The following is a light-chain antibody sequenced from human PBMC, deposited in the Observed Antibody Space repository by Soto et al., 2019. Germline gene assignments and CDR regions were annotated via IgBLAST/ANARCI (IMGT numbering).Light chain of an antibody. V-gene: IGKV1-5*01. J-gene: IGKJ1*01. Sequence: DIQITQSPSTLSASVGDRVTISCRASQSISSWLAWYQQKPGKAPKLLIYDASSLESGVPSRFSGSGSGTEFTLTISSLQPDDFATYYCQQYNSYSWTFGQGTKVEFK. CDR1: QSISSW. CDR3: QQYNSYSWT. CDR2: DAS.